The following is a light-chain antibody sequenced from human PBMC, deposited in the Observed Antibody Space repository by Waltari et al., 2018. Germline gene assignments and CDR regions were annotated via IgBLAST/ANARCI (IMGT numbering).Light chain of an antibody. CDR1: ESRLHSAGKTY. V-gene: IGKV2D-29*02. CDR3: MQSLQLPWT. Sequence: DGVMIHTLLSRSVTRGQRASISCKDRESRLHSAGKTYLYCYLQQPGHSPQLLIYEVSNRFSGVPDKFSGSGSGTDFTLKISRVEAEDVGVCYCMQSLQLPWTFGQVTKVEI. J-gene: IGKJ1*01. CDR2: EVS.